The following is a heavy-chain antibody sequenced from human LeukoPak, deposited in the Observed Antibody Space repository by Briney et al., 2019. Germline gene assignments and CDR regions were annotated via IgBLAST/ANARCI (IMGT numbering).Heavy chain of an antibody. V-gene: IGHV4-61*02. CDR1: GDSMTSGSYY. Sequence: QPSQTLSLTCSVSGDSMTSGSYYWSWIRQPAGKGLEWIGRIYSTGSPNYNPSLKSRVTISIDASKNQFFLNLTSVTAADTAVYYCARTGITVAPPFDYWGQGTLVTVSS. CDR3: ARTGITVAPPFDY. CDR2: IYSTGSP. J-gene: IGHJ4*02. D-gene: IGHD4-23*01.